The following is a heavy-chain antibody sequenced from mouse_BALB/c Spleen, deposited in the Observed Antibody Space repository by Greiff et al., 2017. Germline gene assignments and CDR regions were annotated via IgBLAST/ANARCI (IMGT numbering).Heavy chain of an antibody. CDR1: GFTFRSYG. J-gene: IGHJ3*01. V-gene: IGHV5-6*01. CDR2: ISSGGSYT. D-gene: IGHD2-4*01. CDR3: ARQRIMTDAFAY. Sequence: EVKLVESGGDLVKPGGSLNFSCAASGFTFRSYGMHWVRQTPDKRLEWVASISSGGSYTYYPDSLKGRFTISRDKAKNTLYLQMSSLKSEDTAIYYCARQRIMTDAFAYWGQGTLVTVSA.